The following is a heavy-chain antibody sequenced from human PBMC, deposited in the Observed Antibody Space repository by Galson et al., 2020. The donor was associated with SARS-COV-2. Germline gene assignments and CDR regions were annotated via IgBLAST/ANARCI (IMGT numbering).Heavy chain of an antibody. V-gene: IGHV5-51*01. CDR1: GYAFTNYW. CDR2: TYPGASDT. J-gene: IGHJ4*02. Sequence: HGESLKISCKGSGYAFTNYWIGWVRQMPGKGLEWVGITYPGASDTRYSPSFQGQVTISIDKSISTMYLQWSSLKASDATIYYCARRIPETAAADYWGQGTLVTVSS. CDR3: ARRIPETAAADY. D-gene: IGHD2-2*01.